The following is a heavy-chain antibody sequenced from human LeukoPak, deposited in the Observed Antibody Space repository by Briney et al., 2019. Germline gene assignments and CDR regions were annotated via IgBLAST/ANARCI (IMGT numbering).Heavy chain of an antibody. J-gene: IGHJ4*02. V-gene: IGHV1-69*04. CDR1: GGTFSSYA. Sequence: ASVKVSCKASGGTFSSYAISWVRQAPGQGLEWMGRIIPILGIANYAQKFQGRVTITADKSTSTAYMELSSLRSEDTAVYYCARGGLDVMNTGLWKPLEYWGQGTPVTVSS. CDR3: ARGGLDVMNTGLWKPLEY. D-gene: IGHD5-18*01. CDR2: IIPILGIA.